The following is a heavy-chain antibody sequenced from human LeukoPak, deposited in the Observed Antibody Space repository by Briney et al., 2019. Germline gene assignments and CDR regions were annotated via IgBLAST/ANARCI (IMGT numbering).Heavy chain of an antibody. CDR2: ISSSSSYT. CDR3: ARSGGYSYGYFDY. CDR1: GFTFSDYY. J-gene: IGHJ4*02. V-gene: IGHV3-11*06. Sequence: GGSLRLSCAASGFTFSDYYMSWLRQAPGKGLEWVSYISSSSSYTNYADSVKGRFTISRDNAKNSLYLQMNSLRAEDTAVYYCARSGGYSYGYFDYWGQGTLVTVSS. D-gene: IGHD5-18*01.